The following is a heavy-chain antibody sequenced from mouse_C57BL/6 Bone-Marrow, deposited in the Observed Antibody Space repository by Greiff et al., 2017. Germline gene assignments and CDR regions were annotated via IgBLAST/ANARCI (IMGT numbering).Heavy chain of an antibody. J-gene: IGHJ2*01. Sequence: QVQLQQSGAELVKPGASVKLSCKASGYTFTSYWMQWVKQRPGQGLEWIGEIDPSDSYTNYNQKFKGKATLTVDTSSSTAYMQLSSLTSEDSAVYYCARRNYVPSYWGQGTTLTVSS. CDR3: ARRNYVPSY. CDR2: IDPSDSYT. D-gene: IGHD2-1*01. V-gene: IGHV1-50*01. CDR1: GYTFTSYW.